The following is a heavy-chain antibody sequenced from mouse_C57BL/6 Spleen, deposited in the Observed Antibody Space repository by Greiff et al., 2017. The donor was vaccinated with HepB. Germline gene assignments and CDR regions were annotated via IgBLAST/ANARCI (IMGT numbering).Heavy chain of an antibody. J-gene: IGHJ4*01. V-gene: IGHV7-1*01. Sequence: EVKLVESGGGLVQSGRSLRLSCATSGFTFSDFYMEWVRQAPGKGLEWIAASRNKANDYTKEYSASVKGRFIVSRDTSQSILYLQMNALRAEDTAIYYCARETTVVAAYYAMDYWGQGTSVTVSS. CDR1: GFTFSDFY. CDR2: SRNKANDYTK. D-gene: IGHD1-1*01. CDR3: ARETTVVAAYYAMDY.